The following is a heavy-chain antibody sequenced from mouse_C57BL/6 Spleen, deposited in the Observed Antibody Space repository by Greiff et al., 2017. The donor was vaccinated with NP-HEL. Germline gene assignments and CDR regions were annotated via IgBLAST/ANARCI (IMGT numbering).Heavy chain of an antibody. D-gene: IGHD1-1*01. J-gene: IGHJ4*01. V-gene: IGHV1-7*01. CDR3: ASCTTVVAHYAMDY. Sequence: QVQLKESGAELAKPGASVKLSCKASGYTFTSYWMHWVKQRPGQGLEWIGYINPSSGYTKYNQKFKDKATLTADKSSSTAYMQLSSLTYEDSAVYYCASCTTVVAHYAMDYWGQGTSVTVSS. CDR1: GYTFTSYW. CDR2: INPSSGYT.